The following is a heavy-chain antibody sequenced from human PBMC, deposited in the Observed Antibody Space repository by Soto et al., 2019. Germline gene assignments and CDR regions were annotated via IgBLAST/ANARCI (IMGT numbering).Heavy chain of an antibody. V-gene: IGHV1-18*01. CDR1: GYSFTRYG. CDR2: ISPYNGHT. Sequence: QVQLVQSAGEVKKPGASVKVSCKASGYSFTRYGISWVRRAPGQGLEWMGWISPYNGHTQFVQRFQGRVTMTTDTYTKTAYMELRNLRSDDTAHYYCARDLTIVPATHPRLENYGMDVWGQGTTVIVSS. CDR3: ARDLTIVPATHPRLENYGMDV. J-gene: IGHJ6*02. D-gene: IGHD2-2*01.